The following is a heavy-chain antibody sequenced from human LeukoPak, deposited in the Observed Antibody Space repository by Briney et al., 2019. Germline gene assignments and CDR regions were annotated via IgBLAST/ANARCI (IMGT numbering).Heavy chain of an antibody. Sequence: SETLSLTCTVSGGSISSGDYYWSWLRQPPGKGLEWIGYIYYSGSTYYNPSLKSRVTISVDTSKNQFSLKLSSVTAADTAVYYCAGDCGGDCYSDWGQGTLVTVSS. CDR1: GGSISSGDYY. CDR2: IYYSGST. V-gene: IGHV4-30-4*01. J-gene: IGHJ4*02. D-gene: IGHD2-21*02. CDR3: AGDCGGDCYSD.